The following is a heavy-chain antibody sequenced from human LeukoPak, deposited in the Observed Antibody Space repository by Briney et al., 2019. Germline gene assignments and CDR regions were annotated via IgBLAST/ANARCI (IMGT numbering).Heavy chain of an antibody. V-gene: IGHV4-39*07. CDR3: ARDYMVRGVIDY. J-gene: IGHJ4*02. CDR2: IYYSGST. CDR1: GGSISITTYY. Sequence: SETLSLTCTVSGGSISITTYYWGWIRQPPGKGLEWIGNIYYSGSTYYNPSLKSRVTISVDTSKNQYSLKLSSVTAADTAVYYCARDYMVRGVIDYWGQGTLVTVSS. D-gene: IGHD3-10*01.